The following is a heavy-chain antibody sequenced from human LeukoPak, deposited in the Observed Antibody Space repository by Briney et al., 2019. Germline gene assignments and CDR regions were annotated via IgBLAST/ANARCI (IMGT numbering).Heavy chain of an antibody. J-gene: IGHJ4*02. CDR3: ARCIAVAGTGDFDY. Sequence: ASVKVSCKASGYTFTGYYMHWVRQAPGQGLEWMGWINPNSGGTNYAQKFQGRVTMTRDTSISTAYMELSRLRSDDTAVYYCARCIAVAGTGDFDYWGQGTLVTVSS. CDR1: GYTFTGYY. CDR2: INPNSGGT. D-gene: IGHD6-19*01. V-gene: IGHV1-2*02.